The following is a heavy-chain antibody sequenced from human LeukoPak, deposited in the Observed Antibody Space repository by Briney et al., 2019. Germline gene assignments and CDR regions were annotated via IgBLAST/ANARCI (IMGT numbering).Heavy chain of an antibody. D-gene: IGHD3-22*01. CDR3: AKDLDSSGYLFDY. V-gene: IGHV3-9*01. Sequence: GGSLRLSCAASGFTFDDYAMHWVRQAPGKGLEWVSGISWNSGSIGYADSVKGRFTISRDNAKNSLYLQMNSLRAEDTAVYYCAKDLDSSGYLFDYWGQGTLVTVSS. CDR1: GFTFDDYA. CDR2: ISWNSGSI. J-gene: IGHJ4*02.